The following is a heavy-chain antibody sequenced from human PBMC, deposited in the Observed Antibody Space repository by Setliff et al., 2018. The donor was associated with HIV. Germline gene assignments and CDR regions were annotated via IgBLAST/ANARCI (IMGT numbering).Heavy chain of an antibody. Sequence: PGGSLRLSCAASGFTFTTYWMHWVRQVPGKGLVWVAHIDNDGSHTNYADSVTGRFTISRDNTKNTLYLQMNSLRVEDTAIYYCTKGVQRLRPYYFDSWGQGILVTVSS. CDR2: IDNDGSHT. CDR3: TKGVQRLRPYYFDS. J-gene: IGHJ4*02. D-gene: IGHD4-17*01. CDR1: GFTFTTYW. V-gene: IGHV3-74*01.